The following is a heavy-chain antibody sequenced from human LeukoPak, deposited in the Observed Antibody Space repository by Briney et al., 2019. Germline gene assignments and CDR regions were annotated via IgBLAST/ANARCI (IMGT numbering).Heavy chain of an antibody. CDR3: AKATYSTSPGYYFDY. CDR2: ISWNSAMI. J-gene: IGHJ4*02. Sequence: PGRSLRLSCAASGFTFDDYAMHWVQQGPGKGLEWVSGISWNSAMIAYADSVKGRFTISRDNAKNSLYLQMNSLRAEDTAFYYCAKATYSTSPGYYFDYWGQGTLVTVSS. D-gene: IGHD6-6*01. CDR1: GFTFDDYA. V-gene: IGHV3-9*01.